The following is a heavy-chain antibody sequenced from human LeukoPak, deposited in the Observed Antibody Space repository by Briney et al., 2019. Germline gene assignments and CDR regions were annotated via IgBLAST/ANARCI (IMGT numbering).Heavy chain of an antibody. V-gene: IGHV3-53*01. Sequence: GGSLRLSCAASGFNVSSKNMNWVRQAPGKGLKWVSVISTGGSTYYADSVKGRFTISRDNSKNMLYLQMISLRAEDTAVYYCARAGGSGGYYYSDYMDVWGKGTTVTISS. CDR2: ISTGGST. CDR3: ARAGGSGGYYYSDYMDV. J-gene: IGHJ6*03. D-gene: IGHD3-10*01. CDR1: GFNVSSKN.